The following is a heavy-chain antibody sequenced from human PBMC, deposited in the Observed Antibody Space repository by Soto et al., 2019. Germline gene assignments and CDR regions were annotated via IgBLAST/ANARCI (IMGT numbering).Heavy chain of an antibody. Sequence: ELQLVESGGGLVQPGGSLRLSCAASGFSVSINYVNWVRQAPGKGLEWVSVIYSGGTTHYADSVKGRFTISRDTSKNTLYLRMNSLRVEDTAVYYCAGDSTDGDFVDAFDVWGQGTMVTVSS. CDR2: IYSGGTT. J-gene: IGHJ3*01. CDR1: GFSVSINY. D-gene: IGHD4-17*01. V-gene: IGHV3-66*01. CDR3: AGDSTDGDFVDAFDV.